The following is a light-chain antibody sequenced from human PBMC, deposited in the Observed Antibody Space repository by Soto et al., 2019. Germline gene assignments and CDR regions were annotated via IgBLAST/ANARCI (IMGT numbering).Light chain of an antibody. CDR1: QTILSTSNNKHY. J-gene: IGKJ5*01. V-gene: IGKV4-1*01. CDR3: HQYYSVPPT. Sequence: DIVMTQSPDSLAVSLGERVTISCKSSQTILSTSNNKHYLAWFRQKPGQPPKLLIYWASTRESGVPDRFSGSGSGTDFTLTITSLQAEDVAMYSCHQYYSVPPTFGQGTRLEIK. CDR2: WAS.